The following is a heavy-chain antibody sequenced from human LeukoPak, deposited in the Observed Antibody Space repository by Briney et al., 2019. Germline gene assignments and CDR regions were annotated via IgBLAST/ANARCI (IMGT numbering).Heavy chain of an antibody. CDR3: ARAGGYDFWSGYYTGELDY. D-gene: IGHD3-3*01. J-gene: IGHJ4*02. CDR2: INSDGSST. V-gene: IGHV3-74*01. Sequence: PGGSLRLSCAASGFTFSIYWIHWVRQAPGKGLVWVSGINSDGSSTSYADSVKGRFTISRDNAKNTLYLQMNSLRAEDTAVYYCARAGGYDFWSGYYTGELDYWGQGNLVTVSS. CDR1: GFTFSIYW.